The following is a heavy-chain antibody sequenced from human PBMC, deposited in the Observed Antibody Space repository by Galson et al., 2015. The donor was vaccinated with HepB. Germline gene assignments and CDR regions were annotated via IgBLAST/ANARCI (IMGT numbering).Heavy chain of an antibody. J-gene: IGHJ3*02. Sequence: SVKVSCKASGYTFTAYYIHWVRQAPGQGLEWLGRMNPSSGGTDYAPKFQGRVTMTRDTSISTAFMELRRLRSDDAAIYYCALHSFYSDNVRYRGDAFDIWRQGTMVTVSS. CDR3: ALHSFYSDNVRYRGDAFDI. CDR2: MNPSSGGT. D-gene: IGHD3-22*01. V-gene: IGHV1-2*06. CDR1: GYTFTAYY.